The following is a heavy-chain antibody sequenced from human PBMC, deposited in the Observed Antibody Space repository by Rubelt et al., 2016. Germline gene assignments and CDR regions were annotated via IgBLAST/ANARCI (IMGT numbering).Heavy chain of an antibody. CDR2: IYHSGST. V-gene: IGHV4-59*08. Sequence: QVQLQESGPGLVEPSETLSLTCTVSGGSISSYYWSWIRQPPGKGLEWIGEIYHSGSTNYNPSLKSRVTISVDTSKTQFSLKLSSGTAADTAVYYCARHGSRDGYNSPLYWGQGTLVTVSA. CDR3: ARHGSRDGYNSPLY. J-gene: IGHJ4*02. CDR1: GGSISSYY. D-gene: IGHD5-24*01.